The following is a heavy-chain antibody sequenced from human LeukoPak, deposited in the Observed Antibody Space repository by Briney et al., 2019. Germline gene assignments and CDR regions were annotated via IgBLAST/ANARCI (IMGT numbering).Heavy chain of an antibody. V-gene: IGHV1-2*02. J-gene: IGHJ5*02. D-gene: IGHD4-17*01. CDR1: GYTFTGYY. CDR3: ARHMTTANNWFDP. Sequence: VASVKVSCKASGYTFTGYYMHWVRQAPGQGLEWMGWINPNSGGTNYEQKLQGRVIMTRDTSISTAYMELSRLRFDDTAVYYCARHMTTANNWFDPWGQGTLVTVSS. CDR2: INPNSGGT.